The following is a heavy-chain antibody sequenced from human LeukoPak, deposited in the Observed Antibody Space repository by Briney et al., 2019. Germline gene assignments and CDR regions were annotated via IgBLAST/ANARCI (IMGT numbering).Heavy chain of an antibody. D-gene: IGHD2-2*02. V-gene: IGHV1-18*01. CDR2: ISAYNGNT. CDR1: GYTFTSYG. Sequence: ASVKVSCKASGYTFTSYGIIWVRQAPGQGLEWMVWISAYNGNTNYAQKLQGRVTMTTDTSTSTAYMELRSLRSDDTAVYYCARVYCSSTSCYKDFDYWGQGTLVTVSS. J-gene: IGHJ4*02. CDR3: ARVYCSSTSCYKDFDY.